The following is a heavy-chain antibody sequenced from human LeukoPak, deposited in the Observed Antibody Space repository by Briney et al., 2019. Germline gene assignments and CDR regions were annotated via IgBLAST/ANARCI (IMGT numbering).Heavy chain of an antibody. D-gene: IGHD4-17*01. CDR1: GGSISSYY. Sequence: SETLSLTCTVSGGSISSYYWSWIRQPPGRGLEWMGCIYYSGSTNYNPSLKSRGTISVDTSKNQFSLKLSSVTAADTAVYYCARGGSLYGDFDYWGQGTLVTVSS. CDR2: IYYSGST. V-gene: IGHV4-59*01. CDR3: ARGGSLYGDFDY. J-gene: IGHJ4*02.